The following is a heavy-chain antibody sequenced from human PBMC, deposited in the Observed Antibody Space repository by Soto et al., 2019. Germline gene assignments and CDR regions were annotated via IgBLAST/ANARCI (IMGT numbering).Heavy chain of an antibody. CDR2: ISGSGDST. CDR3: ARRGPGTYFDY. D-gene: IGHD6-13*01. V-gene: IGHV3-23*01. CDR1: GFTFSSYA. J-gene: IGHJ4*02. Sequence: EVQLLESGGGLVQPGGSLRLSCAASGFTFSSYAMSWVRQAPGKGLEWVSVISGSGDSTYYADSVKGRFTISRDNSKNTLYLQMNSLKAEDTAVYYCARRGPGTYFDYWGQGTLVTVSS.